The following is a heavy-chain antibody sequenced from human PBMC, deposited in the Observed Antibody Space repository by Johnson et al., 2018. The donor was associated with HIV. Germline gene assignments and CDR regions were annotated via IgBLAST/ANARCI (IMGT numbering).Heavy chain of an antibody. J-gene: IGHJ3*02. CDR1: GFTFTNFW. CDR3: VRDDGSDYEAFDI. Sequence: VQLVESGGGLVQPGGSLRLSCAASGFTFTNFWMSWVRQAPGKGLEWVADIKQDGSAKYYLDPVKGRFPISRDNARKSLYLQMNNLRAEDTAVYYCVRDDGSDYEAFDIWGQGTMVTVSS. V-gene: IGHV3-7*05. CDR2: IKQDGSAK. D-gene: IGHD2-21*01.